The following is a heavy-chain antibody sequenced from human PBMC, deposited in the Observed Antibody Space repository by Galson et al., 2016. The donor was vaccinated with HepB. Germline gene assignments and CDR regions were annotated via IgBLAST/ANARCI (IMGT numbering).Heavy chain of an antibody. CDR3: ARGEGTTVSTHYYYGLDV. V-gene: IGHV3-48*02. Sequence: SLRLSCAASGFTFSDYSMNWVRQAPGKGLEWVSYISSSSTIYYADSVKGRFTISRDNAKHSLYLQMNSLRDGDTAVYYCARGEGTTVSTHYYYGLDVWGQGTTVTVSS. CDR2: ISSSSTI. CDR1: GFTFSDYS. J-gene: IGHJ6*02. D-gene: IGHD4-17*01.